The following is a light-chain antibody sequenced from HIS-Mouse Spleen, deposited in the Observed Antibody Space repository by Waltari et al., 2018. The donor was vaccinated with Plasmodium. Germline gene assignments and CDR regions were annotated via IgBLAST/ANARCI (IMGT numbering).Light chain of an antibody. Sequence: QSALTQPPSAPGSPGQSVTLLCTGTRSDVGVYIYVFWYQQHPGKAPKRMMYEVSKRPSGVPDRFSGSKSGNTASLTVSGLQAEDEADYYCSSYAGSNNLVFGGGTKLTVL. CDR1: RSDVGVYIY. J-gene: IGLJ2*01. CDR2: EVS. V-gene: IGLV2-8*01. CDR3: SSYAGSNNLV.